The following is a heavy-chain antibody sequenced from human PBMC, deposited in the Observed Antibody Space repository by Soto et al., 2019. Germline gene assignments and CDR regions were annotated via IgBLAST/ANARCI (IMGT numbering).Heavy chain of an antibody. Sequence: EVQLVESGGGLVQPGGSLRLSCAASGFTFSLYSMSWVRQTPGKGLEWVSYISRSSTGIHYADSVKGRFTISRDDVTNSMHLQMNSLRDGDTAVYYCARAVTWGLDVWGQGTTVSISS. CDR3: ARAVTWGLDV. V-gene: IGHV3-48*02. CDR2: ISRSSTGI. CDR1: GFTFSLYS. J-gene: IGHJ6*01. D-gene: IGHD3-10*01.